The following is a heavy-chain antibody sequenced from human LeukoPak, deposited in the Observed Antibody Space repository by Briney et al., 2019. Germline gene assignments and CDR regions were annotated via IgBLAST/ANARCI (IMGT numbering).Heavy chain of an antibody. V-gene: IGHV4-30-2*01. CDR3: ARLPVPIVVVPAAPH. CDR2: IYHSGST. Sequence: SQTLSLACAVSGGSISSGGYSWSWIRQPPGKGLEWIGYIYHSGSTYYNPSLKSRVTISVDRSKNQFSLKLSSVTAADTAVYYCARLPVPIVVVPAAPHWGQGTLVTVSS. CDR1: GGSISSGGYS. D-gene: IGHD2-2*01. J-gene: IGHJ4*02.